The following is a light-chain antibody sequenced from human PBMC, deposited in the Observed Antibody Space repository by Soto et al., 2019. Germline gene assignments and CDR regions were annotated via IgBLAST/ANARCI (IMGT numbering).Light chain of an antibody. Sequence: QSVLTQPPSASGTPGQRVTISCSGSSSNIGSNTVNWYQQLPGTAHKLLIYSNNQRPSGVPDRFSGSKSGTSASRAISGLQSEDEADYYCAAWDDSLNVVVFGGGTKLTVL. CDR1: SSNIGSNT. CDR3: AAWDDSLNVVV. CDR2: SNN. V-gene: IGLV1-44*01. J-gene: IGLJ2*01.